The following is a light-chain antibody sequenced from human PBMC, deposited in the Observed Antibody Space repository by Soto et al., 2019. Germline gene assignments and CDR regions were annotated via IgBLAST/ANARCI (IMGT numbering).Light chain of an antibody. CDR3: LQYGTFPRP. CDR2: GAS. J-gene: IGKJ1*01. V-gene: IGKV3-20*01. Sequence: VLTQSPGTLSLSPGERATLSCRSSQSVSSSYLAWYQQKPGQAPRLLIYGASSRATGIPDRFSGSGSGTDFTLTISRLEPEDFAVYYCLQYGTFPRPFGQGTNVDIK. CDR1: QSVSSSY.